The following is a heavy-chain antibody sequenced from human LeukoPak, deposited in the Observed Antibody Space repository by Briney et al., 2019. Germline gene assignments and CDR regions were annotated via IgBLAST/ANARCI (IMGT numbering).Heavy chain of an antibody. D-gene: IGHD5-24*01. J-gene: IGHJ4*02. CDR2: ISAYNGNT. V-gene: IGHV1-18*01. CDR3: ARDNGYNGPQHFDY. Sequence: ASVKVSCKASGYTFTSYGISWVRQAPGQGLEWMGWISAYNGNTNYAQKLQGRVTMTTDTSTSTAYMELRSLRSDDTAVYYCARDNGYNGPQHFDYWGQGTLVTVSS. CDR1: GYTFTSYG.